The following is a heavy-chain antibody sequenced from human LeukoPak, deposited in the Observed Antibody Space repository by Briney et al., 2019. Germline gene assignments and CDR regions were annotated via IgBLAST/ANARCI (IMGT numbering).Heavy chain of an antibody. J-gene: IGHJ4*02. CDR2: ISYDGSNK. Sequence: GGSLRLSCAASGFTFSSYAMHWVRQAPGKGLEWVAVISYDGSNKYYADSVKGRFTISRDNSKNTLYLQMNSLRAEDTAVYYCAKWGDYDILTGYYDSDYWGQGTLVTVSS. D-gene: IGHD3-9*01. CDR1: GFTFSSYA. V-gene: IGHV3-30-3*02. CDR3: AKWGDYDILTGYYDSDY.